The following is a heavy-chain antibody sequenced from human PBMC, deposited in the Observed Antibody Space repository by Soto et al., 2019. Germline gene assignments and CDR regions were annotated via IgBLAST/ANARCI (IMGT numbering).Heavy chain of an antibody. J-gene: IGHJ4*02. CDR3: ASSYYYDSPGD. D-gene: IGHD3-22*01. CDR1: GGSVSSGSYY. V-gene: IGHV4-61*01. CDR2: IYYSGST. Sequence: PSETLSLTCTVSGGSVSSGSYYWSWIRQPPGKGLEWIGYIYYSGSTNYNPSLKSRVTISVDTSKNQFSLKLSSVTAADTAVYYCASSYYYDSPGDWGQGTLVTVSS.